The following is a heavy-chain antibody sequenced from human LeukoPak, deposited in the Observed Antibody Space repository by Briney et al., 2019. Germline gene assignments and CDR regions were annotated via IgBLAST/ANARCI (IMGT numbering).Heavy chain of an antibody. D-gene: IGHD1/OR15-1a*01. Sequence: SETLSLTCSVSIGSISSSKWWSWVRQSPVKGLEWIGEIYLYGTTNYNPSFTSRVTMSVDRSWNQFSLKLTSVTAADTAVYYCARQKWEQQGRDYYFNGLDVWGPGTTVIVSS. CDR1: IGSISSSKW. V-gene: IGHV4-4*02. CDR3: ARQKWEQQGRDYYFNGLDV. CDR2: IYLYGTT. J-gene: IGHJ6*02.